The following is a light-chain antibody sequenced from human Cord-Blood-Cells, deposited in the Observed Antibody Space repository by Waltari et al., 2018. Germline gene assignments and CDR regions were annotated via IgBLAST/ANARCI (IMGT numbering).Light chain of an antibody. CDR2: LGS. CDR3: MQALQTAWT. Sequence: DIVMTQSTLSLPFTPAEPSSISCRSSQSILHSNGYSYLDWYLQRPWQSPQLLIYLGSNRASGVPDRFSGSGSGTDFTLKISRVEAEDVGVYCCMQALQTAWTFGQGTKVEIK. CDR1: QSILHSNGYSY. V-gene: IGKV2-28*01. J-gene: IGKJ1*01.